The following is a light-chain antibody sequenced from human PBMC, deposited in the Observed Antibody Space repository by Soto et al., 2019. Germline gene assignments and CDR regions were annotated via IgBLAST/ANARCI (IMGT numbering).Light chain of an antibody. CDR3: QQRSNWPPGIT. CDR2: GAS. J-gene: IGKJ5*01. V-gene: IGKV3D-20*02. CDR1: QSVSSSY. Sequence: EIVLTQSPGTLSLSPGERATLSCRASQSVSSSYLAWYQQKPGQSPRLLIYGASTRATGTPARFSGSGSGTDFTLTISTLEPEDFAVYYCQQRSNWPPGITFGQGTRLEIK.